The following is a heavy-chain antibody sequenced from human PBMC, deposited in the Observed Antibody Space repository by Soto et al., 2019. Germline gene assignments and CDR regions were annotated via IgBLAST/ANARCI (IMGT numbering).Heavy chain of an antibody. CDR3: ARAPFDY. CDR1: AVTFSSYS. J-gene: IGHJ4*02. CDR2: ISVSSSTI. Sequence: GGSLRLSCAASAVTFSSYSMHWVRQAPGKGLEWVSYISVSSSTINYADSVKGRFTISRDNAKNSLYLQMNSLRAEDAAVYYCARAPFDYWGQGTLVTVSS. V-gene: IGHV3-48*01.